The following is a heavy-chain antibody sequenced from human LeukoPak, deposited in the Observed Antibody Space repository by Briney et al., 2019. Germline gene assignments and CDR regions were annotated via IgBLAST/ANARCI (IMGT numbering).Heavy chain of an antibody. D-gene: IGHD2-8*01. J-gene: IGHJ6*03. V-gene: IGHV3-66*01. CDR3: AKDRCSNGIGCLYYYMDV. CDR1: GFTVSSYY. CDR2: IYSGRST. Sequence: GGSLRLSCAASGFTVSSYYMSWVRQAPGKGLEWVSVIYSGRSTSYADSVKGRFTIFRDNSKNILYLQMNSLRAEDTAVYYCAKDRCSNGIGCLYYYMDVWGKGTMVTISS.